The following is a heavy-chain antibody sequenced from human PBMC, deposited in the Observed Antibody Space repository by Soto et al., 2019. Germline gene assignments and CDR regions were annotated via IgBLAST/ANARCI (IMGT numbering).Heavy chain of an antibody. CDR3: ARESATTHDGFDI. CDR2: ISGYNGNT. V-gene: IGHV1-18*01. D-gene: IGHD4-17*01. CDR1: GYTFTSYD. Sequence: QVQVVQSGAEVKKPGASVKVSCKTSGYTFTSYDISWVRQAPGQGLEWMGWISGYNGNTNYAQKLQGRVTMTTDTPTSTAYLELRCLRSDYTAVYYCARESATTHDGFDIWGQGTMVIVSS. J-gene: IGHJ3*02.